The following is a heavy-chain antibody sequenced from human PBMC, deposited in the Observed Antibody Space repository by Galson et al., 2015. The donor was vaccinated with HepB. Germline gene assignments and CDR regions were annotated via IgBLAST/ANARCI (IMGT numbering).Heavy chain of an antibody. CDR2: TYYRARWYS. CDR3: ATVAGTIYNYRMDV. V-gene: IGHV6-1*01. Sequence: CAISGDSVSSNSAAWYWIRQSPSRGLEWLGRTYYRARWYSDYAASVRSRINIDVDISKNQFSLQLKSVTPEDTATYFCATVAGTIYNYRMDVWGQGTTVTVSS. D-gene: IGHD2-15*01. J-gene: IGHJ6*02. CDR1: GDSVSSNSAA.